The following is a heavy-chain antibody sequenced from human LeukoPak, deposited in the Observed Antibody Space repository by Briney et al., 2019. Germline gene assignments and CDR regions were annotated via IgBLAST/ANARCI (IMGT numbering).Heavy chain of an antibody. Sequence: PSETLSLTCTVSGGSISSGSYYWSWIRQPAGKGLEWIGHIYTSGSTNYNPSLKSRVTISIDTAKNQFSLRLSSVTAADTAVYYCARILIVAATGYFDYWGQGTLVTVSS. J-gene: IGHJ4*02. V-gene: IGHV4-61*09. CDR3: ARILIVAATGYFDY. CDR2: IYTSGST. CDR1: GGSISSGSYY. D-gene: IGHD6-25*01.